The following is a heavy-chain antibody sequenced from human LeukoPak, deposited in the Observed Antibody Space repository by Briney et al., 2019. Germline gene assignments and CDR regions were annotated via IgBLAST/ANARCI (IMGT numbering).Heavy chain of an antibody. CDR3: ARDQKRAFDI. J-gene: IGHJ3*02. Sequence: SETLSLTSTVSGGSISSYYWSWIRQTPGKGRGWIGYILYSGSTNYSPSIKSRVTISVDTSKNQFSLKLSSVTVADTAVYYCARDQKRAFDIWGQGTMVTVSS. V-gene: IGHV4-59*01. CDR2: ILYSGST. CDR1: GGSISSYY.